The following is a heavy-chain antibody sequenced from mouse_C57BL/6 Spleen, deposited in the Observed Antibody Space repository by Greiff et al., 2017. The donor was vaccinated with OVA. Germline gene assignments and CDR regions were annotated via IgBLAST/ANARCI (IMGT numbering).Heavy chain of an antibody. Sequence: QVQLKQPGAELVKPGASVKLSCKASGYTFTSYWMHWVKQRPGQGLEWIGMIHPNSGSTNYNEKFKSKATLTVDKSSSTAYMQLSSLTSEDSAVYYCARSEYYYGSRSSPYWGQGTTLTVSS. CDR1: GYTFTSYW. V-gene: IGHV1-64*01. CDR2: IHPNSGST. CDR3: ARSEYYYGSRSSPY. J-gene: IGHJ2*01. D-gene: IGHD1-1*01.